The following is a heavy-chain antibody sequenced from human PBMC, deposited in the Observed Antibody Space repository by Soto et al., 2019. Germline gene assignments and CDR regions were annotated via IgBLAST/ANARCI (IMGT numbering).Heavy chain of an antibody. V-gene: IGHV1-69*15. J-gene: IGHJ4*02. CDR1: GGTFSNYV. Sequence: QVQLVQSGAEVKKPGSSVKVSCKASGGTFSNYVITWVRQAPGQGLEWVGRIIPMFGTANYAQKFQDRVTIPEDESTSTAYMELSSLRSEDTAMYYCARDSGDYYDSSGQPSFDYWGQGTLVTVSS. CDR3: ARDSGDYYDSSGQPSFDY. CDR2: IIPMFGTA. D-gene: IGHD3-22*01.